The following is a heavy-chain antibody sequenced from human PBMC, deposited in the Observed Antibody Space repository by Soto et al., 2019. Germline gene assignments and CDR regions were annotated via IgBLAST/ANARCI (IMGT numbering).Heavy chain of an antibody. CDR2: INGDGSST. J-gene: IGHJ2*01. D-gene: IGHD5-12*01. CDR3: TRDYNYAESYFDL. CDR1: GFTFSSHW. V-gene: IGHV3-74*01. Sequence: EVQLVESGGGLVQPGGSLRLSCSASGFTFSSHWMHWVRQGPGKGLAWVSRINGDGSSTAYADSVKGRFTISRDNAKNTLYRQMNSLRAGDTAVFYCTRDYNYAESYFDLWGRGTLVTVSS.